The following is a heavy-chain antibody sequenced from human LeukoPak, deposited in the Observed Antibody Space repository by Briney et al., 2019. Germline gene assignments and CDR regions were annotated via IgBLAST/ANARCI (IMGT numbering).Heavy chain of an antibody. J-gene: IGHJ4*02. CDR1: GITFSFYS. Sequence: AGGSLRLSCEASGITFSFYSMNWARQAPGKVLEWVSSISSSSSYIYYADSVKGRFTISRDNAKNSLYLQMNSLRAEDTAVYYCARKWLVQGPSDYWGQGTLVTVSS. CDR2: ISSSSSYI. V-gene: IGHV3-21*01. CDR3: ARKWLVQGPSDY. D-gene: IGHD6-19*01.